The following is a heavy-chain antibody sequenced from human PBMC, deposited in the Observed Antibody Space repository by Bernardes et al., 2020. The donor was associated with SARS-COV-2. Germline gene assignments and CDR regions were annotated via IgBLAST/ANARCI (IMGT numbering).Heavy chain of an antibody. Sequence: SETLSLTCAVSGGSVRSPSYYWSWIRQPPGEGLEWIGYAYYIVSTKYNPSLNSRVTISVDTSKNHVSLKLSSVTAADTAVYYCARAARSSSWYRERGDYYYYYGMDVWGQGTTVTVSS. J-gene: IGHJ6*02. V-gene: IGHV4-61*03. D-gene: IGHD6-13*01. CDR3: ARAARSSSWYRERGDYYYYYGMDV. CDR2: AYYIVST. CDR1: GGSVRSPSYY.